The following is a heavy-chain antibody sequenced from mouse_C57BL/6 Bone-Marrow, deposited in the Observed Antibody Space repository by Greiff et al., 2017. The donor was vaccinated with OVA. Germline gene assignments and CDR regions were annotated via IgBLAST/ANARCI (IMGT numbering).Heavy chain of an antibody. J-gene: IGHJ3*01. Sequence: VQLQQSGAELARPGASVKLSCKASGYTFTSYGISWVKQRTGQGLEWIGEIYPRSGNTYYNEKFKGKATLTADKSSSTAYLELRSLTSEDSAVYCCRRRRVYYDYGVRFAYWGQGTLVTVSA. CDR3: RRRRVYYDYGVRFAY. CDR1: GYTFTSYG. D-gene: IGHD2-4*01. V-gene: IGHV1-81*01. CDR2: IYPRSGNT.